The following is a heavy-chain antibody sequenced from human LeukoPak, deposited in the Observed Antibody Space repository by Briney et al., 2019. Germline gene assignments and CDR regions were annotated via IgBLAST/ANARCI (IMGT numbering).Heavy chain of an antibody. CDR2: IYTSGST. V-gene: IGHV4-61*02. CDR1: GGSISSGSYY. J-gene: IGHJ6*02. CDR3: ARDPSSSWYDYYYGMDV. D-gene: IGHD6-13*01. Sequence: TSETLSLTCTVSGGSISSGSYYWSWIRQPAGKGLEWIGRIYTSGSTNYNPSLKSRVTISVDTSKNQFSLKLSSVTAADTAVYYCARDPSSSWYDYYYGMDVWGQGTTVTVSS.